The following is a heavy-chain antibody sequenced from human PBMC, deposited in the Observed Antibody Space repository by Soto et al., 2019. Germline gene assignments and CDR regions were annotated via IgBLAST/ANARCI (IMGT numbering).Heavy chain of an antibody. J-gene: IGHJ3*02. CDR2: ITPNNGGT. V-gene: IGHV1-2*02. Sequence: ASVKVSCKASGYTFTDYYMHWVRQAPGQGLEWMGWITPNNGGTNYAQKFQGRVTMTRDTSISTAYMELGRLRSDDTAVYYCARSGTVLLNAFDIWGQGTMVTVSS. CDR3: ARSGTVLLNAFDI. CDR1: GYTFTDYY.